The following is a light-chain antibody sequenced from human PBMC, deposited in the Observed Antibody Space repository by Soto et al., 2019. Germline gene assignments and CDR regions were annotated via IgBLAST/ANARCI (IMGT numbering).Light chain of an antibody. CDR1: QSVSSN. Sequence: EIVMTQSPATQSVSPGERATLSCRASQSVSSNLAWYQQNPGQAPRLLIYAASTRATGIPARFSGSGSGTEFTLTISSLQSEDFAVYYCQQYNDWPRTFGRGTKVEVK. J-gene: IGKJ1*01. V-gene: IGKV3-15*01. CDR3: QQYNDWPRT. CDR2: AAS.